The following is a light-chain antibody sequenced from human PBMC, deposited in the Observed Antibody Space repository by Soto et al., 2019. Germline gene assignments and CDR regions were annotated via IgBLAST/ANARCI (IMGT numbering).Light chain of an antibody. Sequence: QSVLTQPASVSGSPGQSITISCSGTSSDIGGYNYVSWYQQHPGQAPKFMIYDVNKRPSGVSHRFSGSKSGNTASLTISGLQADDEADYYCLSYAGSYNFVFGSGTKVTVL. CDR3: LSYAGSYNFV. V-gene: IGLV2-14*03. J-gene: IGLJ1*01. CDR1: SSDIGGYNY. CDR2: DVN.